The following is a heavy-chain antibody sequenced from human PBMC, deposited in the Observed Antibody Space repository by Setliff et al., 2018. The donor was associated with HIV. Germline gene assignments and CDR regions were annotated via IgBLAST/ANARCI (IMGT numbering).Heavy chain of an antibody. D-gene: IGHD3-3*01. CDR2: IRNKGNSYAT. V-gene: IGHV3-73*01. CDR3: ARHTTHHYDFWSGPYYFDY. Sequence: PGGSLRLSCAASGFTFSGSAVHWVRQASGRGLEWVGRIRNKGNSYATTYADSVKGRFTISRDNSKNTLYLQMNSLRAEDTAVYYCARHTTHHYDFWSGPYYFDYWGQGTLVTVSS. CDR1: GFTFSGSA. J-gene: IGHJ4*02.